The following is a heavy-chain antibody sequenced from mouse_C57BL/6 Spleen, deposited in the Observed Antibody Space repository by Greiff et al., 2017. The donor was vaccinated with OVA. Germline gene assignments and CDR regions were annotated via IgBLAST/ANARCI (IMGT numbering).Heavy chain of an antibody. Sequence: EVHLVESGEGLVKPGGSLKLSCAASGFTFSSYAMSWVRQTPEKRLEWVAYISSGGDYIYYADTVKGRFTISRDNARNTLYLQMRSLKSEDTAMYYCTRGYGSSAGFAYWGQGTLVTVSA. CDR2: ISSGGDYI. CDR3: TRGYGSSAGFAY. J-gene: IGHJ3*01. D-gene: IGHD1-1*01. CDR1: GFTFSSYA. V-gene: IGHV5-9-1*02.